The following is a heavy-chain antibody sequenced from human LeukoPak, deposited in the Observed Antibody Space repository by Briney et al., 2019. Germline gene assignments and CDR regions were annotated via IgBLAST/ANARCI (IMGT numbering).Heavy chain of an antibody. V-gene: IGHV1-46*01. Sequence: ASVKVSCKASGYTFTSYYMHWVRQAPGQGLEWMGIINPSGGSTSYAQKFQGRVTMTRDTSTSTVYMELNSLRAEDTAVYYCARDRPRGITIFGVVINGMDVWGQGTTVTVSS. CDR2: INPSGGST. J-gene: IGHJ6*02. D-gene: IGHD3-3*01. CDR3: ARDRPRGITIFGVVINGMDV. CDR1: GYTFTSYY.